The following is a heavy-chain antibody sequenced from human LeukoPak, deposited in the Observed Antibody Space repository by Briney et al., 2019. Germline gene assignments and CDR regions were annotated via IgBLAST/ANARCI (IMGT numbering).Heavy chain of an antibody. CDR3: ARHRGDPYYYYGMDV. D-gene: IGHD2-21*02. CDR2: IDPSDSYT. J-gene: IGHJ6*02. Sequence: GESLQISCQGSGYSFTSYWISWVRQMPGKGLEWMGRIDPSDSYTNYSPSLQGHVTISADKSISTAYLQWSSLKASDTAMYYCARHRGDPYYYYGMDVWGQGTTVTVSS. V-gene: IGHV5-10-1*01. CDR1: GYSFTSYW.